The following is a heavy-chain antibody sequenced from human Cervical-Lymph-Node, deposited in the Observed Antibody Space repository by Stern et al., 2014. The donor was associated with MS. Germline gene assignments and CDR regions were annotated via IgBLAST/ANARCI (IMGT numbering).Heavy chain of an antibody. D-gene: IGHD3-16*01. Sequence: QLQLQESGPGLVKPSQTLSLTCTVSGGSISGGDFYWSWIRQSAGKGLEWIGRVYDSGSTVYNTSLRRRVAMSGDTSKNQFSLRLTSVTAADTAVYYCARDRLYDTVWYQWYFDLWGRGTLVTVSS. CDR1: GGSISGGDFY. V-gene: IGHV4-61*02. J-gene: IGHJ2*01. CDR3: ARDRLYDTVWYQWYFDL. CDR2: VYDSGST.